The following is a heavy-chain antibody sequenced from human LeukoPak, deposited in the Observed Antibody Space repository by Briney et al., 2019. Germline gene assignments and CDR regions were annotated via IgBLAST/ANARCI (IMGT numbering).Heavy chain of an antibody. V-gene: IGHV1-46*01. J-gene: IGHJ4*02. D-gene: IGHD5-18*01. Sequence: GASVKVSCKASGYTFTSYYMHWVRQAPGQGLEWMGIINPGGGSTSYAQKFQGRVTMTRDMSTSTVYMELSSLRSEDTAVYYCARDLGYSYGVGGDYFDYWGQGTLVTVSS. CDR3: ARDLGYSYGVGGDYFDY. CDR1: GYTFTSYY. CDR2: INPGGGST.